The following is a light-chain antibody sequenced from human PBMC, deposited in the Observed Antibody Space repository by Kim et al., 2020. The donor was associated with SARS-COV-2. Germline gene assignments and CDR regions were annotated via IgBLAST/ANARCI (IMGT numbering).Light chain of an antibody. CDR1: KLGDKY. Sequence: SYELTQPPSVSVSPGQTASITCSGDKLGDKYAYWYQQKPGQSPVLVIYQDSKRPSGIPERFSGSNSGNTATLTISGTQAMDEADYYCQAWDSSLRVFGGGTKLTVL. CDR2: QDS. V-gene: IGLV3-1*01. CDR3: QAWDSSLRV. J-gene: IGLJ3*02.